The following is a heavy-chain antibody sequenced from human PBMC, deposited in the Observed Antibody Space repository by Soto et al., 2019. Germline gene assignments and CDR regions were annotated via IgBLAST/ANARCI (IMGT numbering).Heavy chain of an antibody. V-gene: IGHV3-15*01. CDR1: GFMFSSAW. J-gene: IGHJ4*02. CDR3: VEGWNDF. D-gene: IGHD1-1*01. Sequence: EVQMVQSGGDLVKPGGSLRLSCVTSGFMFSSAWMRWVRQAPGKGLEWVARIKSKADGGARDYAAPVKGRFTISRDDSKNTVYLQMNSLRAEDTAVYYCVEGWNDFWGQGTLVTVSS. CDR2: IKSKADGGAR.